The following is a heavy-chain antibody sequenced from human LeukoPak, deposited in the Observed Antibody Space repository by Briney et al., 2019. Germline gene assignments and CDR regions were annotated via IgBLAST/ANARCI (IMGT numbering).Heavy chain of an antibody. D-gene: IGHD4-11*01. V-gene: IGHV4-38-2*02. J-gene: IGHJ6*03. CDR1: GYSISSGYY. CDR2: IYHSGST. Sequence: SGTLSLTCTVSGYSISSGYYWGWIRQPPGKGLEWIGSIYHSGSTYYNPSLKSRVTISVDTSKNQFSLKLSSVTAADTAVYYCAMTNYYYYYMDVWGKGTTVTVSS. CDR3: AMTNYYYYYMDV.